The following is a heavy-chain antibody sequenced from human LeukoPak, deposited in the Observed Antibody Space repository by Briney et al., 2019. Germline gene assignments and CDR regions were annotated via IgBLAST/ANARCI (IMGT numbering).Heavy chain of an antibody. CDR2: ISSSSTI. Sequence: GGSLRLSCAASGFTFSSYSMNWVRQAPGKGLEWVSYISSSSTIYYADSVKGRFTISRDNAKNSLYLQMNSLRDEDTAVYYCARDSYPLDFDYWGQGALVTVSS. J-gene: IGHJ4*02. CDR3: ARDSYPLDFDY. CDR1: GFTFSSYS. V-gene: IGHV3-48*02. D-gene: IGHD3-10*01.